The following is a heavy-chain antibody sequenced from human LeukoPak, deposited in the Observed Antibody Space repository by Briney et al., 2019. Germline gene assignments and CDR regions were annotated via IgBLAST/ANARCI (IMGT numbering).Heavy chain of an antibody. Sequence: SVKVSCKASGGTFSSYAISWVRQAPGQGLEWMGRIIPILGIANYAQKFQGRVTITADKSTSTAYMELSSLRSEDTAVYYCAWASGSYYSIDYWGQGTLVTVSS. CDR3: AWASGSYYSIDY. D-gene: IGHD1-26*01. CDR1: GGTFSSYA. V-gene: IGHV1-69*04. J-gene: IGHJ4*02. CDR2: IIPILGIA.